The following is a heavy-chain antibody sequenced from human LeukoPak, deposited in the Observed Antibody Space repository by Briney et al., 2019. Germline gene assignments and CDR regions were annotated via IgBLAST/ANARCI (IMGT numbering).Heavy chain of an antibody. V-gene: IGHV1-18*01. CDR1: GYTFTSYG. CDR3: ARGVWSGYYNWFGP. D-gene: IGHD3-3*01. J-gene: IGHJ5*02. CDR2: ISAYNGNT. Sequence: GASVKVSCKASGYTFTSYGISWVRQAPGQGLEWMGWISAYNGNTNYAQKLQGRVTMTTDTSTSTAYMELRSLRSDDTVVYYCARGVWSGYYNWFGPWGQGTLVTVSS.